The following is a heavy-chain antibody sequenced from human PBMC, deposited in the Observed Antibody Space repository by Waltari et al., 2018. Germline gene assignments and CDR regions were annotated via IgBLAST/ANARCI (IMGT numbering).Heavy chain of an antibody. J-gene: IGHJ4*02. V-gene: IGHV3-48*04. CDR3: AKGFEDLLPFDH. D-gene: IGHD2-21*01. CDR1: VFTFSAYG. CDR2: ISSGSTTI. Sequence: EVQLVESGGGLVQPGGSLRLSCAASVFTFSAYGMNWVRQAPGKGLEWVSYISSGSTTIYYADSVKDRFTISRDNAKNSVYLQMNSLRVEDTALYYCAKGFEDLLPFDHWGQGTQVTVSS.